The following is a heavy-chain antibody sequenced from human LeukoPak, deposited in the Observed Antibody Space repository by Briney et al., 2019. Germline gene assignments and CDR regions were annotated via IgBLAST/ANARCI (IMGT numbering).Heavy chain of an antibody. Sequence: ASVKVSCKASGYTFASYNVDWVRQAPGQGLEWMGWMNPNSGAAGYAEKFQGRVTMTRNTSTNTAYLELSSLRSEDTAVYYCARDDYRMTGRITIFPGFDPWGQGTLVTVSS. J-gene: IGHJ5*02. V-gene: IGHV1-8*01. CDR2: MNPNSGAA. CDR3: ARDDYRMTGRITIFPGFDP. D-gene: IGHD3-3*01. CDR1: GYTFASYN.